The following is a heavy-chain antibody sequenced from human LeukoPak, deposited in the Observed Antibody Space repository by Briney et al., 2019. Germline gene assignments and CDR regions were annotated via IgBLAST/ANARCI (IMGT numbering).Heavy chain of an antibody. Sequence: PGGSLRLSCAASGFTFSSYGMHWVRQAPGKGLEWVAVISYDGSNKYYADSVKGRFTISRDNSKNTLYLQMNSLRAEDTAVYYCAKHLNIRAGYYFDYWGQGTLVTVSS. J-gene: IGHJ4*02. D-gene: IGHD2/OR15-2a*01. CDR3: AKHLNIRAGYYFDY. CDR2: ISYDGSNK. V-gene: IGHV3-30*18. CDR1: GFTFSSYG.